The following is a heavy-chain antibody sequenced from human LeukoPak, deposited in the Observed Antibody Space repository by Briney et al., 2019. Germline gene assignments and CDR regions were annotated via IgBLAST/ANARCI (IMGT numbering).Heavy chain of an antibody. CDR1: GYSISSGYS. D-gene: IGHD3-3*01. Sequence: PSETLSLTCAVSGYSISSGYSWDWIRQSPGKGLGWIGNIYSSGSTYYNPSLKSRVTISVDTSKNQFSLSLNSVTAADTAVYYCARRKTLFWYFDYWGQGTLVTVSS. CDR2: IYSSGST. V-gene: IGHV4-38-2*01. J-gene: IGHJ4*02. CDR3: ARRKTLFWYFDY.